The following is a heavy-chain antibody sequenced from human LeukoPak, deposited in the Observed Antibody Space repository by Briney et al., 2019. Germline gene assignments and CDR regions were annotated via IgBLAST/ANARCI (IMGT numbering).Heavy chain of an antibody. Sequence: SETLSLTCAVYGGSFSGYYWSRIRQPPGKGLEWIGEINHSGSTNYNPSLKSRVTISVDTSKNQFSLKLSSVTAADTAVYYCARTHDYCDSSGYFDYWGQGTLVTVSS. CDR3: ARTHDYCDSSGYFDY. CDR1: GGSFSGYY. J-gene: IGHJ4*02. V-gene: IGHV4-34*01. D-gene: IGHD3-22*01. CDR2: INHSGST.